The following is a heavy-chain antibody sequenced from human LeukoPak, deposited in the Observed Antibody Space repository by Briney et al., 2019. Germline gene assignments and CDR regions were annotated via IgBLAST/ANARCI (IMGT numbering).Heavy chain of an antibody. CDR3: ARGLGPYGSGSSPFDY. Sequence: PSETLSLTCTVSGGSISSSSYYWGWIRQPPGKGLEWIGSIYYSGSTYYNPSLKSRVTISVDTSKNQFSLKLSSVTAADTAVYYCARGLGPYGSGSSPFDYWGQGTLVTVSS. CDR1: GGSISSSSYY. V-gene: IGHV4-39*01. D-gene: IGHD3-10*01. CDR2: IYYSGST. J-gene: IGHJ4*02.